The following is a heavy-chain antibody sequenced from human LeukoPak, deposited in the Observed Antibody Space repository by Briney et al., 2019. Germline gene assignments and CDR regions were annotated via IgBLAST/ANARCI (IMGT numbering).Heavy chain of an antibody. V-gene: IGHV6-1*01. CDR3: ASATGDHDYAFDI. Sequence: SQTLSLTCVISGDSVSRNTTAWNRIRQSPSRGLEWLGRTYYRSKWYFNYAVSVKSRISINPDTSKNHFSLQLNSVTPEDTAVYYCASATGDHDYAFDIWGQGTMVTVSS. CDR2: TYYRSKWYF. CDR1: GDSVSRNTTA. D-gene: IGHD5-12*01. J-gene: IGHJ3*02.